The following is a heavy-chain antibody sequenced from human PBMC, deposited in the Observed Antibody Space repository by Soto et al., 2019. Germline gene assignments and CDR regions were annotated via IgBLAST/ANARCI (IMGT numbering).Heavy chain of an antibody. CDR2: IDPIDFYT. CDR1: GYSFTSYW. D-gene: IGHD2-15*01. V-gene: IGHV5-10-1*01. CDR3: ASCGVSGSCYSSYYYGMDV. Sequence: GESLKISCKGSGYSFTSYWISWVRQMPGKGLEWMGRIDPIDFYTNYIPSFQGHVTISADNSISTAYLQWSSLKASDTAIFYCASCGVSGSCYSSYYYGMDVWGQGTTVTVSS. J-gene: IGHJ6*02.